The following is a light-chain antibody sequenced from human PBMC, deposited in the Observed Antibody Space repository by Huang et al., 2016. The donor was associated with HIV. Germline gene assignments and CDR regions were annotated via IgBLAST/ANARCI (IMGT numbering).Light chain of an antibody. V-gene: IGKV1-9*01. Sequence: IQLTQSPSSLSASVGDRVTITCRASQGIRSYLAWYQQKPGKAPKLLIYGASTLQSGVPSRCSGSESGTDFTLTIGSLQPEDVATYYCQQLNSYPYTFGPGDQAGDQT. J-gene: IGKJ2*01. CDR1: QGIRSY. CDR2: GAS. CDR3: QQLNSYPYT.